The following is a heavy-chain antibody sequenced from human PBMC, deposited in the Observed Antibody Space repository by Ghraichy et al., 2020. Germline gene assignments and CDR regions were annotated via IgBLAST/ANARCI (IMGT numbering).Heavy chain of an antibody. J-gene: IGHJ4*02. CDR2: INPNSGGT. CDR3: ARGDDYGDSGFDY. V-gene: IGHV1-2*02. CDR1: GYTFTGYY. D-gene: IGHD4-17*01. Sequence: ASVKVSCKASGYTFTGYYMHWVRQAPGQGLEWMGWINPNSGGTNYAQKFQGRVTMTRDTSISTAYMELSRLRSDDTAVYYCARGDDYGDSGFDYWGQGTLVTVSS.